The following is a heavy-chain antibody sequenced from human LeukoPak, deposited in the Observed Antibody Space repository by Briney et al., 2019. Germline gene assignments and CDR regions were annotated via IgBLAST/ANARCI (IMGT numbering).Heavy chain of an antibody. CDR1: GGSISSSNW. V-gene: IGHV4-4*02. J-gene: IGHJ4*02. Sequence: TPSGTLSLTCAVSGGSISSSNWWSWVRQPPGKGLEWIGEIYHSGSTNYNPSLKSRVTISIDTSKNKFSLKLSSVTAADTAVYYCARAGYSYGYVDYWGQGTLVTVSS. CDR2: IYHSGST. D-gene: IGHD5-18*01. CDR3: ARAGYSYGYVDY.